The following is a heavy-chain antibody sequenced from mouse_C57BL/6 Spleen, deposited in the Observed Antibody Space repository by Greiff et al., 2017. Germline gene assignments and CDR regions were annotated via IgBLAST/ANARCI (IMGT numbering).Heavy chain of an antibody. D-gene: IGHD2-3*01. J-gene: IGHJ2*01. CDR3: AKNYDGYFDYFDY. CDR1: GFTFSDYG. CDR2: ISSGSSTI. V-gene: IGHV5-17*01. Sequence: EVKLQESGGGLVKPGGSLKLSCAASGFTFSDYGMHWVRQAPEKGLEWVAYISSGSSTIYYADTVKGRFTISRDNANSTLFLQMTSVSSEDTAMYYCAKNYDGYFDYFDYWGQGTTLTVSS.